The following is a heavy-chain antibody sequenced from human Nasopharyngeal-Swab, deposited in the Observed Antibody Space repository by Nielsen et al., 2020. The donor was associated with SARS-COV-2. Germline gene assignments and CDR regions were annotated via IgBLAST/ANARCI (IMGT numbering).Heavy chain of an antibody. V-gene: IGHV1-24*01. CDR2: FDPEDGET. CDR1: GYTLTELS. J-gene: IGHJ4*02. D-gene: IGHD4-23*01. CDR3: ATLSYGGNSPHVI. Sequence: ASVKVSCKVSGYTLTELSMHWLRQAPGKGLEWLGGFDPEDGETIYAQKFQGRVTMTEDTSTDTAYMELSSLRSEDTAVYYCATLSYGGNSPHVIWGQGTLVTVSS.